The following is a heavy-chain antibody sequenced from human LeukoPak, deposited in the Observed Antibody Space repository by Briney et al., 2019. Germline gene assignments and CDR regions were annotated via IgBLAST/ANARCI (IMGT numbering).Heavy chain of an antibody. CDR3: ASGPFERHFFRFDY. CDR1: GYTFTSYA. V-gene: IGHV7-4-1*02. CDR2: INTNTGNP. J-gene: IGHJ4*02. D-gene: IGHD3-16*01. Sequence: GASVKVSCKASGYTFTSYAMNWVRQAPGQGLEWMGWINTNTGNPTYAQGFTGRFVFSLDTSVSTAYLQISSLKAEDTAVYYCASGPFERHFFRFDYWGQGTLVTVSS.